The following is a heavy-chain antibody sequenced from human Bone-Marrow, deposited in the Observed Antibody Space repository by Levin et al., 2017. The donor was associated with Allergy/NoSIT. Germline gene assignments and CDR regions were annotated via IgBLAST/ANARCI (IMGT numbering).Heavy chain of an antibody. CDR3: ARNMPNGGTFDN. CDR1: GYTFTTYD. J-gene: IGHJ4*02. Sequence: ASVKVSCKASGYTFTTYDINWVRQAPGQGLEWLGWMSPNSADTGYSQKFQGRVTLTRDTSITTAYMELSGLRSEDTAVYYCARNMPNGGTFDNWGQGTLVTVSS. V-gene: IGHV1-8*01. CDR2: MSPNSADT. D-gene: IGHD2-2*01.